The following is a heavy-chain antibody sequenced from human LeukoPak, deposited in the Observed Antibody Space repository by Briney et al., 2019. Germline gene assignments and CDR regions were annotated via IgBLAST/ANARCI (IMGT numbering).Heavy chain of an antibody. CDR3: ARPEGSSSWHSYY. D-gene: IGHD6-13*01. V-gene: IGHV3-7*03. CDR1: GSTFNTFW. Sequence: GGSLRLSCAASGSTFNTFWMSWVRQAPGKGLEWVANINQDGSEKYYVDSVKGRFTISRDNAKNSLYLQMNSLRAEDTAVYYCARPEGSSSWHSYYWGQGTLVTVSS. CDR2: INQDGSEK. J-gene: IGHJ4*02.